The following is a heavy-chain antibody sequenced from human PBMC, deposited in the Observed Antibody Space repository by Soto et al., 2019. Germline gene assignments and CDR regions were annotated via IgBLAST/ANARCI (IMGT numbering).Heavy chain of an antibody. CDR3: AKHMPKRVTGAMSAFDI. CDR2: MDWNSGII. CDR1: GFTFGDYA. V-gene: IGHV3-9*01. J-gene: IGHJ3*02. D-gene: IGHD2-2*01. Sequence: EVQLVESGGGLVQPGRSLRLSCATSGFTFGDYAMHWVRQGPGTGLEWVSGMDWNSGIIVYADSVKGRFTISRDNAKNSRYLQMNRLRTDDTDFYYCAKHMPKRVTGAMSAFDIWGQGTMGTVSS.